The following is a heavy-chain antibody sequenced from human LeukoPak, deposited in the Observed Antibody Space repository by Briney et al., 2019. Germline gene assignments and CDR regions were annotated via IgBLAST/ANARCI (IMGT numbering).Heavy chain of an antibody. CDR3: AKGRIAVADFFDY. CDR2: ISYDGSNK. D-gene: IGHD6-19*01. V-gene: IGHV3-30*18. J-gene: IGHJ4*02. CDR1: GFTFSSYG. Sequence: GGSLRLSCAASGFTFSSYGMHWVRQAPGKGLEWVAVISYDGSNKYYADSVKGRFTISRDNSKNTLYLQMNSLRAEDTAVYYCAKGRIAVADFFDYWGQGTLVTVSS.